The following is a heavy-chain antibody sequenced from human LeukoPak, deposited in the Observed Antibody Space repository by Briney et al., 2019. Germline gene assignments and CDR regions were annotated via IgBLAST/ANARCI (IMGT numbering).Heavy chain of an antibody. D-gene: IGHD5-12*01. Sequence: PSETLSLTCTVSGGSISSYYWSWIRQPPGKGLEWIGEINHSGSTNYNPSLKSRVTISVDTSKNQFSLKLSSVTAADTAVYYCARSRARRRGYDRDAFDIWGQGTIVTVSS. CDR1: GGSISSYY. V-gene: IGHV4-34*01. J-gene: IGHJ3*02. CDR2: INHSGST. CDR3: ARSRARRRGYDRDAFDI.